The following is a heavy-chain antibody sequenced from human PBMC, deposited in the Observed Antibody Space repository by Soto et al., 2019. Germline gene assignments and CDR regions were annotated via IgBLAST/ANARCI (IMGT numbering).Heavy chain of an antibody. CDR1: GGTFSSYT. D-gene: IGHD4-17*01. Sequence: ASVKVSCKASGGTFSSYTISWVRRAPGQGLEWMGRIIPILGIANYAQKFQGRVTITADKSTSTAYMELSSLRSEDTAVYYCAREVPLYGDYVDYYYYYMDVWGKGTTVTVAS. J-gene: IGHJ6*03. V-gene: IGHV1-69*04. CDR2: IIPILGIA. CDR3: AREVPLYGDYVDYYYYYMDV.